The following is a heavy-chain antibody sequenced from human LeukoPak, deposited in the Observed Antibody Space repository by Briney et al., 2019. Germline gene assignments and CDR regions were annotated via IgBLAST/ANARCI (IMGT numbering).Heavy chain of an antibody. D-gene: IGHD3-10*01. CDR1: GGSISSSGYY. J-gene: IGHJ5*02. CDR2: INHSGST. V-gene: IGHV4-39*07. CDR3: ARGQVLLWFGELSDWFDP. Sequence: SETLSLTCTVSGGSISSSGYYWSWIRQPPGKGLEWIGEINHSGSTNYNPSLKSRVTISVDTSKNQFSLKLSSVTAADTAVYYCARGQVLLWFGELSDWFDPWGQGTLVTVSS.